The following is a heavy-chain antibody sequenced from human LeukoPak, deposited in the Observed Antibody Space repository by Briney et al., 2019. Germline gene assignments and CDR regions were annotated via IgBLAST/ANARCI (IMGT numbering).Heavy chain of an antibody. Sequence: SETLSLTXTVSGGSVSSSSYYWGGICQAPGKGLECIGTIYYAGDTYYNPSLKSRVTISVDTSKNQFSLKLCSVTAADTAVYFCATLDSGRYSGIDNWGQGTLVIVSS. D-gene: IGHD1-26*01. J-gene: IGHJ4*02. CDR2: IYYAGDT. V-gene: IGHV4-39*01. CDR1: GGSVSSSSYY. CDR3: ATLDSGRYSGIDN.